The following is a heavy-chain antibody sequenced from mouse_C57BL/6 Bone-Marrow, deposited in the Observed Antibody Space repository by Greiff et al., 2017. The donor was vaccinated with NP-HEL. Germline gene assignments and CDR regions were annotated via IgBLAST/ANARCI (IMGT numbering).Heavy chain of an antibody. V-gene: IGHV8-8*01. CDR2: IWWDDDT. Sequence: QVTLNVSGPGILQPSQTLSLTCSFSGFSLSTFGMGVGWIRQPSGKGLEWLAHIWWDDDTYYNPALKSRLRISKDTAKNQVFLKSANVDTADTATYYCARTGYDYHFDYWGQGTTLTVSS. CDR1: GFSLSTFGMG. CDR3: ARTGYDYHFDY. J-gene: IGHJ2*01. D-gene: IGHD2-4*01.